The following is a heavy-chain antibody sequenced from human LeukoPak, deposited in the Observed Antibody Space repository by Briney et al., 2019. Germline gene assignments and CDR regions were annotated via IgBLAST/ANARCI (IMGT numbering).Heavy chain of an antibody. CDR1: GGSISSSRYY. D-gene: IGHD3-22*01. J-gene: IGHJ4*02. Sequence: SETLSLTCTVSGGSISSSRYYWGWIRQPPGKGLEWIGSIDYSGSTYYNPSLKSRVTISVDASKNQFSLKLSSVTAADTAVYYCARHSPRGRVTTIVVVTPFDYWGQGALVTVSS. V-gene: IGHV4-39*01. CDR2: IDYSGST. CDR3: ARHSPRGRVTTIVVVTPFDY.